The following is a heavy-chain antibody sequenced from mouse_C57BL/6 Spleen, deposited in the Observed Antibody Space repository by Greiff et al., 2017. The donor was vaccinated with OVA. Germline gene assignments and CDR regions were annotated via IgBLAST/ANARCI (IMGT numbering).Heavy chain of an antibody. V-gene: IGHV1-78*01. Sequence: QVQLQQSDAELVKPGASVKISCKASGYTFTDHTIHWMKQRPEQGLEWIGYIYPRDGSTKYNEKFKGKATLTADKSSSTAYLQLNSLTSEDSAVYFGASDRVYYDSTKGYFDYWGKGTTLTVSS. J-gene: IGHJ2*01. CDR2: IYPRDGST. CDR1: GYTFTDHT. CDR3: ASDRVYYDSTKGYFDY. D-gene: IGHD2-4*01.